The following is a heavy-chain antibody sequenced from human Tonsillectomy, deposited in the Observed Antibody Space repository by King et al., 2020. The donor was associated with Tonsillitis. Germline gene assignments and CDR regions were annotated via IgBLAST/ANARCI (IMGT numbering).Heavy chain of an antibody. CDR2: IYYSEST. CDR3: ARLYGDYVGWFDP. J-gene: IGHJ5*02. CDR1: GGSISSYY. D-gene: IGHD4-17*01. V-gene: IGHV4-59*01. Sequence: VQLQESGPGLVKPSETLSLTCTVSGGSISSYYWSWIRQPPGKGLEWIGYIYYSESTNYNPSLKSRVTISVDASKNQFSLKLSSVTAADTAVYYCARLYGDYVGWFDPWGQGTLVTVSS.